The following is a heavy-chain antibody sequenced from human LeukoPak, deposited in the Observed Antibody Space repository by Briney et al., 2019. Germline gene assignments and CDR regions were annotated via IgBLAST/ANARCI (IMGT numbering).Heavy chain of an antibody. D-gene: IGHD7-27*01. CDR2: ISSGSSTI. V-gene: IGHV3-48*02. CDR3: ARDHNWGFDF. J-gene: IGHJ4*02. CDR1: GFTFSSYS. Sequence: GGSLRLSCAASGFTFSSYSMNWVRQAPGKGLEWVSYISSGSSTIYYADSVRGRFTISRDNAKNSVYLQMNSLRDEDTAVYYCARDHNWGFDFWGQGTLVAVSS.